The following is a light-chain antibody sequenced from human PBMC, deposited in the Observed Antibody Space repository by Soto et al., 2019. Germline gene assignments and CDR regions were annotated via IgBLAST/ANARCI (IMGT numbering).Light chain of an antibody. Sequence: IQMTQSPSSLSASVGDRVTITCRASQGISTYLNWYLQKPGKAPKLLIYAASSLQSGVPSRFSGSGSGTEFTLTISSLQPDDFATYYCQHYNSYSEAFGQGTKVDIK. V-gene: IGKV1-16*01. CDR2: AAS. J-gene: IGKJ1*01. CDR3: QHYNSYSEA. CDR1: QGISTY.